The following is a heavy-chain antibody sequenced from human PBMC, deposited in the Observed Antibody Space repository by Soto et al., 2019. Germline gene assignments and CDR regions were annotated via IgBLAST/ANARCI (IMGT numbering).Heavy chain of an antibody. V-gene: IGHV1-69*01. J-gene: IGHJ5*02. D-gene: IGHD6-19*01. Sequence: QVQLVPSGAEVKKPGSSVKVSCKASGGTFSSYAISWGRQAPGQGLEWMGGIIPIFGTANYAQKFQGRVTITAGESTSTAYMELSSLRSEDPAVYYCASLNSSGWDGGWFDPLGQGTLVTVSS. CDR3: ASLNSSGWDGGWFDP. CDR1: GGTFSSYA. CDR2: IIPIFGTA.